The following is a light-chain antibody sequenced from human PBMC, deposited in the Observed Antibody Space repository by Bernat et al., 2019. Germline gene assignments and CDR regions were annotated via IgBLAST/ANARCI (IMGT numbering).Light chain of an antibody. V-gene: IGKV2-30*01. CDR3: MQGTHWPPYT. J-gene: IGKJ2*01. CDR2: KVS. Sequence: DVVMTQSPLSLPVTLGQPASISCRSSQSLEYGDGDTYLNWFQQRPGQSPRRLIYKVSKRDSGVPDRFSGSGSGTDFTLKISRVEAEDVGVYYCMQGTHWPPYTFGQGTNLEIK. CDR1: QSLEYGDGDTY.